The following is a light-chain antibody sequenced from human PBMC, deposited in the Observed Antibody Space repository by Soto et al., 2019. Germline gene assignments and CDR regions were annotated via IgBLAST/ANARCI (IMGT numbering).Light chain of an antibody. V-gene: IGLV2-8*01. CDR1: SGDVGAYDY. CDR2: EVT. CDR3: SSYAGSNYPYV. J-gene: IGLJ1*01. Sequence: QSALTQPPSASGSPGQSVTISCTGTSGDVGAYDYVSWYQQHPGKAPKLLIYEVTKRPLGVPDRFSGSKSGNAASLTVSGLQAEDEADYYCSSYAGSNYPYVFGTRTKLTVL.